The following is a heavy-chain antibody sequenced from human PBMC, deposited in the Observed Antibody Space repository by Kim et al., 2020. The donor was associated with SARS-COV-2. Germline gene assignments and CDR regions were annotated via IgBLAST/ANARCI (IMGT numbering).Heavy chain of an antibody. J-gene: IGHJ6*01. D-gene: IGHD2-2*01. V-gene: IGHV3-13*04. CDR3: ARCGHCTRTSCYDYGMDV. CDR2: IGTAADT. CDR1: GFTFSSYD. Sequence: GGSLRLSCAASGFTFSSYDMHWVRQATGKGLEWVSGIGTAADTYYAASVKGRFTISRENDKNSLYLQMNSQRAGDTAVYYFARCGHCTRTSCYDYGMDVWGQGTTVTVPT.